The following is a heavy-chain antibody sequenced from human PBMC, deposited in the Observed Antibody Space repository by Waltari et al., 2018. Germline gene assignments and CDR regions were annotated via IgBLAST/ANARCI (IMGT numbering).Heavy chain of an antibody. V-gene: IGHV1-69*01. CDR2: IIPIFGTA. D-gene: IGHD2-15*01. Sequence: QVQLVQSGAEVKKPGSSVKVSCQASGGTFSSYAISWVRPAPGQGLEWMGGIIPIFGTANYAQKFQGRVTITADESTSTAYMELSSLRSEDTAVYYCARDRGCSGGSCYSGWFDPWGQGTLVTVSS. CDR3: ARDRGCSGGSCYSGWFDP. CDR1: GGTFSSYA. J-gene: IGHJ5*02.